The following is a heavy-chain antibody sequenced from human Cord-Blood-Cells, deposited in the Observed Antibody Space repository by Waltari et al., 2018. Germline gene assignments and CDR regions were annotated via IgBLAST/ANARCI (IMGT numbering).Heavy chain of an antibody. CDR2: IYHSGST. CDR1: GYSISSGYY. D-gene: IGHD3-10*01. CDR3: ARDEGETMVRGGSSFDY. J-gene: IGHJ4*02. Sequence: QVQLQESGPGLVKPSETLSLTCAVSGYSISSGYYWGWIRQPPGKGLEWIGSIYHSGSTYYNPSLKSRVTISGDTSKNQFALKLSAVTAADTAVYYCARDEGETMVRGGSSFDYWGQGTLVTVSS. V-gene: IGHV4-38-2*02.